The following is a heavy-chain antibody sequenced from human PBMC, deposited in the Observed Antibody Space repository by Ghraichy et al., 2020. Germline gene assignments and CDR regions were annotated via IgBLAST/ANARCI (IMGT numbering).Heavy chain of an antibody. CDR3: ARDHVEWQGGDSSGYIYYYYYNMDV. CDR1: GGSISSYY. CDR2: IYYSGST. V-gene: IGHV4-59*01. D-gene: IGHD3-22*01. J-gene: IGHJ6*03. Sequence: SETLSLTCTVSGGSISSYYWSWIRQPPGKGLEWIGSIYYSGSTNYNPSLKSRVTISVDTSKNQFSLKLSSVTAADTAVYYCARDHVEWQGGDSSGYIYYYYYNMDVWGKGTTGTGSS.